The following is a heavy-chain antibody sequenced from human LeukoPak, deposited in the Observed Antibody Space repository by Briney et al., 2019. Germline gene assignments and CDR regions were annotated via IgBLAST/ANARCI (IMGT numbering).Heavy chain of an antibody. CDR3: ASAMVRGKMANFDY. Sequence: PSETLSLTCAVYGGSFSGYYWSWIRQPPGKGLEWIGEINHSGSTNYNPSLKSRVTISVDTSKNQFSLKLSSVTSADTAVYYCASAMVRGKMANFDYWGQGTLVTVSS. CDR2: INHSGST. D-gene: IGHD3-10*01. CDR1: GGSFSGYY. V-gene: IGHV4-34*01. J-gene: IGHJ4*02.